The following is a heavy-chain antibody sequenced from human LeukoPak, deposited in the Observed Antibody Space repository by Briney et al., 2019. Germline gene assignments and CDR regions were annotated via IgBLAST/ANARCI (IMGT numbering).Heavy chain of an antibody. J-gene: IGHJ4*02. CDR1: GGSISSYY. V-gene: IGHV4-59*08. CDR2: IYYSGST. CDR3: ARHVGWRTAFDY. D-gene: IGHD1-14*01. Sequence: SETLSLTCTVSGGSISSYYWSWIRQPPGKGLEWIGYIYYSGSTNYNPSLKSRVTISVDTSKNQFSLKLSSVTAADTAVYYCARHVGWRTAFDYWGQGTLVTVSS.